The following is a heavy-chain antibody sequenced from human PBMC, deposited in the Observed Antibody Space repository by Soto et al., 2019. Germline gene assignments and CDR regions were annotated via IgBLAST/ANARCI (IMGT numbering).Heavy chain of an antibody. CDR3: ARVSQLWHIDY. CDR2: IYYSGST. V-gene: IGHV4-30-4*01. D-gene: IGHD5-18*01. J-gene: IGHJ4*02. Sequence: TLSLTCTVSGGSISSGDYYWSWIRQPPGKGLEWIGYIYYSGSTYYNPSLKSRVTISVDTSKNQFSLKLSSVTAADTAVYYCARVSQLWHIDYWGQGTLVTVSS. CDR1: GGSISSGDYY.